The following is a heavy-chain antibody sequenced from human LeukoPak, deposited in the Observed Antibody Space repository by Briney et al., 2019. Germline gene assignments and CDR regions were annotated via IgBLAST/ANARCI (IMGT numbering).Heavy chain of an antibody. CDR2: INPNSGGT. Sequence: GASVKVSCKASGYTFTGYYMHWVRQAPGQGLEWMGWINPNSGGTNYAQKFQGRVTMTSDTSISTAFMELRLGSDDTAVYYCARVIRGYHGSGSYYEAFDTWGQGTMVTVSS. V-gene: IGHV1-2*02. CDR1: GYTFTGYY. CDR3: ARVIRGYHGSGSYYEAFDT. J-gene: IGHJ3*02. D-gene: IGHD3-10*01.